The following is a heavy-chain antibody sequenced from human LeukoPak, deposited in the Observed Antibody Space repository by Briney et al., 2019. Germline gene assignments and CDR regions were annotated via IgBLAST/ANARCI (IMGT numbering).Heavy chain of an antibody. CDR1: GFTVSSNY. J-gene: IGHJ4*02. CDR3: ARDNDSRDPPHFDY. Sequence: GGSLRLSCAASGFTVSSNYMSWVRQAPGKGLEWVSVIYSGGSTYYADSVKGRFTISRDNFKNTLYHQMNSLRAEDTAVYYCARDNDSRDPPHFDYWGQGTLVTVSS. D-gene: IGHD3-16*01. CDR2: IYSGGST. V-gene: IGHV3-53*01.